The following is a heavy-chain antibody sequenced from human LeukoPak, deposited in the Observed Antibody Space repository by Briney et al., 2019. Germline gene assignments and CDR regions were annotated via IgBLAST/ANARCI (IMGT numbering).Heavy chain of an antibody. J-gene: IGHJ3*02. CDR2: IIPILGIA. CDR3: ARDMRRGYIVVVVAATPKNAFDI. D-gene: IGHD2-15*01. CDR1: GGTFSSYA. Sequence: GASVKVSCKASGGTFSSYAISWVRQAPGQGLEWMGRIIPILGIANYAQKFQGRVTITADKSTSTAYMELSSLRSEDTAVYYCARDMRRGYIVVVVAATPKNAFDIWGQGTMVTVSS. V-gene: IGHV1-69*04.